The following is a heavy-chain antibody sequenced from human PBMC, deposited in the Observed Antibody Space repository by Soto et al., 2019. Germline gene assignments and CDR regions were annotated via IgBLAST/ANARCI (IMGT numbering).Heavy chain of an antibody. CDR1: GYIFTNYW. CDR2: IYPGDSDT. V-gene: IGHV5-51*01. CDR3: ARPKEIGSGNCYDY. Sequence: GESLKISCNGSGYIFTNYWIAWVRQMPGKGLEWMGIIYPGDSDTRYSPSFQGQVTISADKSISTAYLQWSSLKASDSAMYYCARPKEIGSGNCYDYWGQGTLVTVSS. D-gene: IGHD1-26*01. J-gene: IGHJ4*02.